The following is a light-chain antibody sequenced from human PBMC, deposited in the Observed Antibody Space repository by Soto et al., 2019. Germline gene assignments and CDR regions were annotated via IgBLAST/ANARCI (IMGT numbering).Light chain of an antibody. CDR1: TSDVGGYNY. V-gene: IGLV2-8*01. J-gene: IGLJ2*01. Sequence: QSVLTQPPSASGSPGQSVTISCTGTTSDVGGYNYVSWYQQHPGKAPKLMIYGVSKRPSGVPDRFSGSKSGNTASLTVSGLQADDEADYYCSSYAGSNIVVFGGGTKRTVL. CDR2: GVS. CDR3: SSYAGSNIVV.